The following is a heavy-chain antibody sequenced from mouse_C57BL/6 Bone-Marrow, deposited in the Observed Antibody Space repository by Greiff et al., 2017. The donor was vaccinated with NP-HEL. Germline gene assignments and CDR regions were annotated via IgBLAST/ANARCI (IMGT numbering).Heavy chain of an antibody. J-gene: IGHJ3*01. Sequence: VHLVESGAELVRPGASVKLSCKASGYTFTDYYINWVKQRPGQGLEWIARIYPGSGNTYYNEKFKGKATLTAEKSSSTAYMQLSSLTSEDSAVYFGARYDYDGRFSAWFAYWGQGTLVTVSA. D-gene: IGHD2-4*01. V-gene: IGHV1-76*01. CDR3: ARYDYDGRFSAWFAY. CDR2: IYPGSGNT. CDR1: GYTFTDYY.